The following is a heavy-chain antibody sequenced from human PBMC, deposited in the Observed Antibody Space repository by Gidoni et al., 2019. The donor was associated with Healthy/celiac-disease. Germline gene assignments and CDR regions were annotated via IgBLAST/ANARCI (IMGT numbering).Heavy chain of an antibody. J-gene: IGHJ6*03. CDR3: ASSPTTDRNYMDV. V-gene: IGHV1-69*04. D-gene: IGHD4-4*01. Sequence: QVQLVQSGAEVKKPGSSVKVSCKASGGTFSSYAISWVRQAPGQGLEWMGRIIPILGIANYAQKFQGRVTITADKSTSTAYIELSSLRSEDTAVYYCASSPTTDRNYMDVWGKGTTVTVSS. CDR2: IIPILGIA. CDR1: GGTFSSYA.